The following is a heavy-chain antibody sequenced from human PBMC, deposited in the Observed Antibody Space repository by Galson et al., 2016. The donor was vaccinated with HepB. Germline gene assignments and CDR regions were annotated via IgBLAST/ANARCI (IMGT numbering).Heavy chain of an antibody. V-gene: IGHV3-23*01. CDR2: ITGSGGNT. CDR1: GFTFRNYV. D-gene: IGHD2-8*01. Sequence: SLRLSCAVSGFTFRNYVMTWVRQAPGTGLDWVSAITGSGGNTFYEASVKGRFTISRDNSPKMLYMQMNSRRGEDTAVYYCATGGGYCTNDNCYVHVESWGQGTLVTVSS. J-gene: IGHJ4*02. CDR3: ATGGGYCTNDNCYVHVES.